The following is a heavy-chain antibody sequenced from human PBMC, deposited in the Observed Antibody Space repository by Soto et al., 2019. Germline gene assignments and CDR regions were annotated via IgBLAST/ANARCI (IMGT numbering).Heavy chain of an antibody. Sequence: GESLKISCKGSGDSFTSYWISWVRQMPGKGLEWMGRIDPSDSYTNYSPSFQGHVTISADKSISTAYLQWSSLKASDTAMYYCARHVDSSGWSSIYYYYGMDVWGQGTTVTVSS. V-gene: IGHV5-10-1*01. CDR1: GDSFTSYW. D-gene: IGHD6-19*01. CDR3: ARHVDSSGWSSIYYYYGMDV. CDR2: IDPSDSYT. J-gene: IGHJ6*02.